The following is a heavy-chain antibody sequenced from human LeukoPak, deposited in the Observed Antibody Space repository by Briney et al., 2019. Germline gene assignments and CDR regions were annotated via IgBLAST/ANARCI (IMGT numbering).Heavy chain of an antibody. J-gene: IGHJ4*02. Sequence: PRGSLRLSCAASGFTFSDYYMSWIRQAPGKGLEWVSYISSSGSTIYYADSVKGRFTISRDNARNSLYLQMNSLRAEDTAVYYCARGLLWFGRPFDYWGQGTLVTVSS. CDR2: ISSSGSTI. D-gene: IGHD3-10*01. V-gene: IGHV3-11*04. CDR1: GFTFSDYY. CDR3: ARGLLWFGRPFDY.